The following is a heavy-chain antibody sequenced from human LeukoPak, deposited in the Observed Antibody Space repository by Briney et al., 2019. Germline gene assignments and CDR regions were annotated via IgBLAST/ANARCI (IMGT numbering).Heavy chain of an antibody. V-gene: IGHV1-46*01. Sequence: GASVKVSCKASGYTFTSYYMHWVRQAPGQGLEWMGVINPSGGSTSYAQKFQGRVTMTRDMSTSTVYMELSSLRSEDTAVYYCARSIGTGWLQLDPWGQGTLVTVSS. J-gene: IGHJ5*02. CDR3: ARSIGTGWLQLDP. CDR1: GYTFTSYY. D-gene: IGHD5-24*01. CDR2: INPSGGST.